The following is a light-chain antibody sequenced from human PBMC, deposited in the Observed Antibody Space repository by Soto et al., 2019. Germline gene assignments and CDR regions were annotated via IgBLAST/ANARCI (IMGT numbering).Light chain of an antibody. CDR3: QKYNIDLLT. Sequence: DIQMTQSPSSLSASVGDTVTITCRATQDIGNYLSWYQQNPGKVPKLLIYAASTLQPGVPSRFSGSGSGTYFTLTISSLQPEDFATYYCQKYNIDLLTFGQGTRVEVK. J-gene: IGKJ1*01. V-gene: IGKV1-27*01. CDR1: QDIGNY. CDR2: AAS.